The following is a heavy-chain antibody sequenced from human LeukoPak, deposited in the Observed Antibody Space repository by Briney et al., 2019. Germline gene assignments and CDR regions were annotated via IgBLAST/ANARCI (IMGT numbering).Heavy chain of an antibody. V-gene: IGHV4-34*01. CDR1: GGSFSGYY. J-gene: IGHJ4*02. CDR3: ARVTQNYDILTGYYPYYFDY. D-gene: IGHD3-9*01. Sequence: SETLSLTCAVYGGSFSGYYWSWIRQPPGKGLEWIGEINHSGSTNYNPSLKSRVTISVGTSKNQFSLKLSSVTAADTAVYYCARVTQNYDILTGYYPYYFDYWGQGTLVTVSS. CDR2: INHSGST.